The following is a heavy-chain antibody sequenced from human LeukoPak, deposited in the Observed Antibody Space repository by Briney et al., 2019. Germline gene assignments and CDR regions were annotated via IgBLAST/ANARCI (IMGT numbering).Heavy chain of an antibody. CDR3: ARALSIAAAAGGY. CDR2: INTNTGNP. J-gene: IGHJ4*02. D-gene: IGHD6-13*01. V-gene: IGHV7-4-1*02. CDR1: GYSFTGYA. Sequence: ASVKVSCKASGYSFTGYAMNWVRQAPGQGLEWMGWINTNTGNPTYAQGFTGRFFFSLDTSVTTAYLQISSQKTEDTAVYYCARALSIAAAAGGYWGQGTLVTVSS.